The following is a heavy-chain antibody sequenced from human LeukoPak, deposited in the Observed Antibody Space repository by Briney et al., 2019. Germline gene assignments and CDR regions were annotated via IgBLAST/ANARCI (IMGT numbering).Heavy chain of an antibody. D-gene: IGHD3-10*01. J-gene: IGHJ4*02. CDR3: ARSLLRYYGSGSYLGLNIDY. Sequence: ASVKVSCKASGYTFTGYYMHWVRQAPGQGLEWMGWINPNSGGTNYAQKFQGRVTMTRDTSISTAYMELSRLRSGDTAVYYCARSLLRYYGSGSYLGLNIDYWGQGTLVTVSS. CDR1: GYTFTGYY. CDR2: INPNSGGT. V-gene: IGHV1-2*02.